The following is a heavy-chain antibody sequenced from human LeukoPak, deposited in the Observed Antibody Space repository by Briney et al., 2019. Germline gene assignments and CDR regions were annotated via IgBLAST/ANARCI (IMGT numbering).Heavy chain of an antibody. J-gene: IGHJ4*02. D-gene: IGHD3-10*02. V-gene: IGHV1-69*13. Sequence: ASVKVSCKASGGTFSSYAISWVRQAPGQGLEWMGGIIPIFGTANYAQRFQGRVTITADESTSTAYMELSSLRSEDKAVYYCARVVTMVGHFDYWGQGTLVTVSS. CDR2: IIPIFGTA. CDR3: ARVVTMVGHFDY. CDR1: GGTFSSYA.